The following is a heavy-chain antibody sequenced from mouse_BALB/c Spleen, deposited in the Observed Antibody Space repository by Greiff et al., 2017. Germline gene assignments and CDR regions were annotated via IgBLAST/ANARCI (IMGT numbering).Heavy chain of an antibody. CDR3: ARGEGGYNY. J-gene: IGHJ2*01. D-gene: IGHD1-2*01. V-gene: IGHV1-7*01. CDR1: GYTFTSYW. Sequence: QVQLQQSGAELAKPGASVKMSCKASGYTFTSYWMHWVKQRPGQGLEWIGYINPSTGYTEYNQKFKDKATLTADKSSSTAYMQLSSLTSEDSAVYYCARGEGGYNYWGQGTTLTVSS. CDR2: INPSTGYT.